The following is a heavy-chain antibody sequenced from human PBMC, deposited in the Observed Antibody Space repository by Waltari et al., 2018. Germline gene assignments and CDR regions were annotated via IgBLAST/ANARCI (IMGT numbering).Heavy chain of an antibody. V-gene: IGHV4-34*01. CDR2: INHSGAA. Sequence: QVQLQQWRAGLLKPSETLSLTCAVYGGSFSGNYWNWLRQPPGKGLEWIGKINHSGAATYNPSLKSRVTISIDTSKNQFSLKLNSVTAADTAVYYCARGPDRAKAGIDWGQGTLVTVSS. J-gene: IGHJ4*02. D-gene: IGHD5-18*01. CDR3: ARGPDRAKAGID. CDR1: GGSFSGNY.